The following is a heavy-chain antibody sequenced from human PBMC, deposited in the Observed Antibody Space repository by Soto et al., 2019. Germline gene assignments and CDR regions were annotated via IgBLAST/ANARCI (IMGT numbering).Heavy chain of an antibody. CDR3: ARRYGGNFEY. CDR2: IYYSGST. D-gene: IGHD1-26*01. Sequence: SETLSLTCTVSGGSMISYYWSWFRQPPGRGLEWIGYIYYSGSTNYNPSLKSRVTISVDTSKNQFSLKLSSVTAADTAVYYCARRYGGNFEYWGQGTLVTVSS. J-gene: IGHJ4*02. V-gene: IGHV4-59*01. CDR1: GGSMISYY.